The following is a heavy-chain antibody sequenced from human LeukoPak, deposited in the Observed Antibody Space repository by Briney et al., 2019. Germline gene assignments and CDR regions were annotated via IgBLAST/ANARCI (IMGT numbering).Heavy chain of an antibody. V-gene: IGHV4-34*01. Sequence: SETLSLTCAVYGGSFSGYYWSWIRQPPGKGLEWIGEIIHSGSTNYNPSLKSRVTISVDTSKNQFSLKLTSMTAADTAVYYCARGGPHYLARLDPFDFRGRGTLVTVSS. D-gene: IGHD6-25*01. CDR1: GGSFSGYY. CDR2: IIHSGST. J-gene: IGHJ4*02. CDR3: ARGGPHYLARLDPFDF.